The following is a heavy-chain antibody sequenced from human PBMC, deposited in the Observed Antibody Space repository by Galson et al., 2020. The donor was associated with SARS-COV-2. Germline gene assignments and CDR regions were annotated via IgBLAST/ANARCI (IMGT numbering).Heavy chain of an antibody. J-gene: IGHJ4*02. CDR1: GFTFSSYG. Sequence: GGSLRLSCAASGFTFSSYGMHWVRQAPGKGLEWVAVIWYDGSNKYYADSVKGRFTISRDNSKNTLYLQMNSLRAEDTAVYYCAAEYYYGSGSHYWGQGTLVTVSS. CDR3: AAEYYYGSGSHY. D-gene: IGHD3-10*01. CDR2: IWYDGSNK. V-gene: IGHV3-33*01.